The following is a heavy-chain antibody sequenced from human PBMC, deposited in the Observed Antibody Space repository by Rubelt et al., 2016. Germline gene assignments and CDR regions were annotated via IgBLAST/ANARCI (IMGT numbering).Heavy chain of an antibody. J-gene: IGHJ3*02. D-gene: IGHD3-16*01. CDR2: IYYSGSA. CDR3: ARDFYPSPFGGVGAFDI. CDR1: GGSISSYY. Sequence: GPGLVKPSETLSLTCTVSGGSISSYYWSWIRQPPGKGLEWIGYIYYSGSANYNPSLKSRVTISVDTSKNQFSLKLSSVTAADTAVYYCARDFYPSPFGGVGAFDIWGQGTMVTVSS. V-gene: IGHV4-59*01.